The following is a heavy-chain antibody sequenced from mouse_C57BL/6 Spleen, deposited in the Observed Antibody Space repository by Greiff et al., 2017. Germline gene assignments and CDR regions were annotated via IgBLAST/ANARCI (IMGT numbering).Heavy chain of an antibody. Sequence: QVQLQQSGPELVKPGASVKISCKASGYAFSSSWMNWVKQRPGKGLEWIGRIYPGDGGTNYNGKFKGKATLTADKSSSTAYMQLSSLTSEDAAVYCCARDYCRSPWFAYWGQGTLVTVSA. CDR1: GYAFSSSW. CDR3: ARDYCRSPWFAY. CDR2: IYPGDGGT. V-gene: IGHV1-82*01. J-gene: IGHJ3*01. D-gene: IGHD1-1*01.